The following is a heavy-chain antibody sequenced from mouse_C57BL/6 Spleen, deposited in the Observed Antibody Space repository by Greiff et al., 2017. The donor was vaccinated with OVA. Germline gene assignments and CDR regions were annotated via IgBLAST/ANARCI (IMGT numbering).Heavy chain of an antibody. CDR1: GYSITSGYY. J-gene: IGHJ4*01. CDR3: ARGEPYYAMDY. V-gene: IGHV3-6*01. CDR2: ISYDGSN. Sequence: EVQLQQSGPGLVKPSPSLSLTCSVTGYSITSGYYWNWIRQFPGNKLEWMGYISYDGSNNYNPSLKNRISITRDTSKNQFFLKLNSVTTEDTATYYCARGEPYYAMDYWGQGTSVTVSS.